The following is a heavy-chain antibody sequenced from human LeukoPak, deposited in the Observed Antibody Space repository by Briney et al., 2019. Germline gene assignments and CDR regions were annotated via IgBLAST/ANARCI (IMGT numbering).Heavy chain of an antibody. CDR2: ISGSGGST. V-gene: IGHV3-23*01. J-gene: IGHJ3*02. Sequence: PGGSLRLSCAASGFTFSSYAMSWVRQAPGKGLEWVLAISGSGGSTYYADSVKGRFTISRDNSKNTLYLQMNSLRAEDTAVYYCAKDYYDSSGYYLHDAFDIWGQGTMVTVSS. D-gene: IGHD3-22*01. CDR3: AKDYYDSSGYYLHDAFDI. CDR1: GFTFSSYA.